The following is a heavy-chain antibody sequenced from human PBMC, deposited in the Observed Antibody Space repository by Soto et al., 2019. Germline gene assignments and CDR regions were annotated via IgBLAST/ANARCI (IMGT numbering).Heavy chain of an antibody. J-gene: IGHJ5*02. V-gene: IGHV3-30-3*01. CDR3: ARDEDDSSGPMGFDP. D-gene: IGHD3-22*01. CDR2: ISYDGSNK. CDR1: GFTFSSYA. Sequence: QVQLVESGGGVVQPGRSLRLSCAASGFTFSSYAMHWVRQAPGKGLERVAVISYDGSNKYYADSVKGRFTISRDNSKNTLYLQMNSLRAEDTAVYYCARDEDDSSGPMGFDPWGQGTLVTVS.